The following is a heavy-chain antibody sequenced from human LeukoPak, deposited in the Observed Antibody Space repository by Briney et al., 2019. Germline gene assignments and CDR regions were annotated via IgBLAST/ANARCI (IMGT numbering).Heavy chain of an antibody. D-gene: IGHD3-9*01. CDR3: ARGETYYDILTGYYIDY. V-gene: IGHV5-51*01. CDR1: GYSFTSYW. Sequence: GESLKTPCKGSGYSFTSYWIGWVRQMPGKGLEWMGIIYPGDSDTRYSPSFQGQVTISADKSISTAYLQWSSLKASDTAMYYCARGETYYDILTGYYIDYWGQGTLVTVSS. CDR2: IYPGDSDT. J-gene: IGHJ4*02.